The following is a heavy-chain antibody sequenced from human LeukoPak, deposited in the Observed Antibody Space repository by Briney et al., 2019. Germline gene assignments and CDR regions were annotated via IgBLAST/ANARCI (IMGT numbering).Heavy chain of an antibody. CDR1: GFTFSSNA. Sequence: GGSLRLFCAASGFTFSSNAMSWVRQAPGKGLEWVSAISGSGGSTYYADSVKGRFTISRDNSKNTLNLQMNSLRAEDTAVYYCAKRKREYGDYDYWGQGTLVTVSS. D-gene: IGHD4-17*01. CDR2: ISGSGGST. V-gene: IGHV3-23*01. J-gene: IGHJ4*02. CDR3: AKRKREYGDYDY.